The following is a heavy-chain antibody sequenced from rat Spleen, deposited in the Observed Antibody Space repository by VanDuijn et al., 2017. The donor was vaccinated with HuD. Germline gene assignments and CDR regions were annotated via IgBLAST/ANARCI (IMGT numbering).Heavy chain of an antibody. CDR2: ITNTGGST. D-gene: IGHD1-2*01. CDR3: TRLGIAAIENWFTY. CDR1: GFTFNNYW. J-gene: IGHJ3*01. V-gene: IGHV5-31*01. Sequence: EVQLVESGGGLVQPGRSLKLSCVASGFTFNNYWMTWIRQAPGKGLEWVASITNTGGSTYYPDSWKGRFTISRDNAKSTLYLQMNSLRSEDTATYYCTRLGIAAIENWFTYWGQGTLVTVSS.